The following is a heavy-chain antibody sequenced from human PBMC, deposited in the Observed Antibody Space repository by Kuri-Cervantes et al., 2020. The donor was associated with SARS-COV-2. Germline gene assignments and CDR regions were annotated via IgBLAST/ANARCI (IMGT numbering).Heavy chain of an antibody. D-gene: IGHD3-22*01. CDR2: INHSGST. CDR3: ARGRPFITRIVVVKDLFAY. J-gene: IGHJ4*01. CDR1: GGSFSGYY. V-gene: IGHV4-34*01. Sequence: SETLSLSCAAYGGSFSGYYWSWIRQPPGKGLEWFEEINHSGSTNYNPSLKSRVTVSVDTSKNRFSLKQSSVTVADTAVYYCARGRPFITRIVVVKDLFAYWGGGNPVIVSS.